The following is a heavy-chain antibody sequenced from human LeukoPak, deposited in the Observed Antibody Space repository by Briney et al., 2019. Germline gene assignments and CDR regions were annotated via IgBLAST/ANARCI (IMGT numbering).Heavy chain of an antibody. CDR2: INHSGST. CDR1: GGSFSGYY. Sequence: SETLSLTCAVYGGSFSGYYWSWIRQPPGKGLEWIGEINHSGSTNYNPSLKSRVTISVDTSKNQFSLKLSSVTAADTAVYYCARGDDSGYGHRGLDYWGQGTLVTVSS. CDR3: ARGDDSGYGHRGLDY. D-gene: IGHD5-12*01. J-gene: IGHJ4*02. V-gene: IGHV4-34*01.